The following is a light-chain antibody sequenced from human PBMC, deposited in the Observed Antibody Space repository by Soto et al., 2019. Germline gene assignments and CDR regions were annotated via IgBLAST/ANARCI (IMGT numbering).Light chain of an antibody. CDR1: QSFVHSDGNTY. CDR3: MEGTYWPKT. CDR2: RVS. J-gene: IGKJ2*01. Sequence: DVVLTQSPLSLPVILGQPASISCRSSQSFVHSDGNTYLHWFQQRPGQSPRRLIYRVSTRDSGVPDRFSGGGSGTDFTLKISRVEAEDVGVYYCMEGTYWPKTFGQGTKLEIK. V-gene: IGKV2-30*02.